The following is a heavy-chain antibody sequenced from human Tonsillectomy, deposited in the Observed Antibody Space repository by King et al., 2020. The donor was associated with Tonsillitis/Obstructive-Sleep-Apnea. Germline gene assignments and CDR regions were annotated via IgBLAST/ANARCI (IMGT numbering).Heavy chain of an antibody. D-gene: IGHD4-17*01. CDR3: AKSFTVTLARGAIDF. Sequence: VQLVESGGGFVQPGGSLRLSCAASGFTFINYAMTWVRQAPGRGLEWVSGISGSGGSTYYADSVKGRFTISRDNSKNTVYLQMKSLRAEDTALYYCAKSFTVTLARGAIDFWGQGTLVTVSS. V-gene: IGHV3-23*04. CDR2: ISGSGGST. CDR1: GFTFINYA. J-gene: IGHJ4*02.